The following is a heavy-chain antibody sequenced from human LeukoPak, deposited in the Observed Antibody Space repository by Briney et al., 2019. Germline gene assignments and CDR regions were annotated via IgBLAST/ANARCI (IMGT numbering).Heavy chain of an antibody. J-gene: IGHJ6*04. Sequence: SVNVSCKASGGTFSSYAISWVRQAPGQGLEWMGGIIPIFGTANYAQKFQGRVTITADESTSTAYMELSSLRYEDTAVYYCASCLDKAMVPFVWGKGTTVTVSS. CDR2: IIPIFGTA. V-gene: IGHV1-69*01. CDR3: ASCLDKAMVPFV. D-gene: IGHD5-18*01. CDR1: GGTFSSYA.